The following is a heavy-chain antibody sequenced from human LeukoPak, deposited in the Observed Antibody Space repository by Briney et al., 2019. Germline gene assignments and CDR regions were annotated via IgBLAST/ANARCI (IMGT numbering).Heavy chain of an antibody. Sequence: KPSETLSLTCTVSGGPISSYYWSWIRPPAGKGLEWIGRIYTSGSTNYNPSLKSRVTMSVDTSKNQFSLKLSSVTAADTAVYYCARDYSNYVGSPTFDYWGQGTLVTVSS. D-gene: IGHD4-11*01. CDR2: IYTSGST. J-gene: IGHJ4*02. V-gene: IGHV4-4*07. CDR3: ARDYSNYVGSPTFDY. CDR1: GGPISSYY.